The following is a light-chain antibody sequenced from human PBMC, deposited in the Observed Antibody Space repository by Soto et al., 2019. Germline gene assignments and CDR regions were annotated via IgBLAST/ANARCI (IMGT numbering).Light chain of an antibody. J-gene: IGKJ1*01. CDR3: QYYGSPSWT. V-gene: IGKV3-20*01. Sequence: EIVLTQSPGTLSLSPGERATLSCRASQSVTSNYLAWYQQRPGQAPRLLIFATSSRATGIPDKFSGSGSGTDFTLTSSRLEHDDFAEYYCQYYGSPSWTFGQGTKGEIK. CDR1: QSVTSNY. CDR2: ATS.